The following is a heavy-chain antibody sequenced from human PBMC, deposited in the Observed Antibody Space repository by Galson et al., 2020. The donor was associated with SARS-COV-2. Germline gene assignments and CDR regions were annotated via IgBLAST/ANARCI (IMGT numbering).Heavy chain of an antibody. Sequence: ASVKVSCKASGYTFTNYGLHWVRQAPGQRLEWMGWINAGNGNTKYSQKFQGRVTITRDTSASTAYMDLSSLRSEDTAVYFCARTLLRYSGSWRPDYWGQGTLVTVSS. CDR1: GYTFTNYG. CDR2: INAGNGNT. CDR3: ARTLLRYSGSWRPDY. J-gene: IGHJ4*02. D-gene: IGHD6-13*01. V-gene: IGHV1-3*01.